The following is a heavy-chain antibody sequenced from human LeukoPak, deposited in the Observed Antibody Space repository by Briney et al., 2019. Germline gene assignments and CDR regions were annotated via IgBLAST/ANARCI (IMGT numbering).Heavy chain of an antibody. V-gene: IGHV3-13*01. D-gene: IGHD5/OR15-5a*01. CDR1: GFTFRNYD. CDR3: VRGGIRVSGIDAFDI. CDR2: IGIGDDT. J-gene: IGHJ3*02. Sequence: PGGSLRLSCAASGFTFRNYDMHWVRQAPGRGLEWVSSIGIGDDTHYPDSVKGRFTISRENAKNSLYLQMSSLRDGDTAMYYCVRGGIRVSGIDAFDIWGQGTMVTVSP.